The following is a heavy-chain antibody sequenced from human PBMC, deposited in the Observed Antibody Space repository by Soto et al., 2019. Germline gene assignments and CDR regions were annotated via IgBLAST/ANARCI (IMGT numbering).Heavy chain of an antibody. CDR2: IKQDGSEK. CDR1: GFTFSTYW. V-gene: IGHV3-7*04. D-gene: IGHD6-6*01. CDR3: ARVYSSSSGRAMDV. Sequence: PGGSLRLSCAASGFTFSTYWMSWVRQAPGKGLEWVANIKQDGSEKYYVDSVKGRFTISRDNAQNSLFLQMNSLRAEDTAMYYCARVYSSSSGRAMDVWGKGTTVTVSS. J-gene: IGHJ6*04.